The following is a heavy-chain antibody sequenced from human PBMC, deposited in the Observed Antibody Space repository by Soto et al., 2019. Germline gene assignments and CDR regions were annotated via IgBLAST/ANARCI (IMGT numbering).Heavy chain of an antibody. J-gene: IGHJ4*02. CDR2: IIPIFGTA. CDR3: ASSLRWLQLLDYSDY. D-gene: IGHD5-12*01. Sequence: QVQLVQSGAEVKKPGSSVKVSCKTSGGTFSSYAISWVRQAPGQGLEWMGGIIPIFGTANYAQKFQGRVTITADESTSTAYMELSSLRSEDTAVYYCASSLRWLQLLDYSDYWGQGTLVTVSS. V-gene: IGHV1-69*01. CDR1: GGTFSSYA.